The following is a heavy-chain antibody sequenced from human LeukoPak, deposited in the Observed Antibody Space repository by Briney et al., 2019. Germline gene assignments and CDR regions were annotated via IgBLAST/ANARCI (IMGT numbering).Heavy chain of an antibody. CDR1: GFTFSSYS. CDR2: ISSSSSYI. CDR3: ARDLQQLSLNAFDI. Sequence: GGSLRLSCAASGFTFSSYSMNWVRQAPGKGLEWVSSISSSSSYIYCADSVKGRFTISRDNAKNSLYLQMNSLRAEDTAVYYCARDLQQLSLNAFDIWGQGTMVTVSS. J-gene: IGHJ3*02. D-gene: IGHD6-13*01. V-gene: IGHV3-21*01.